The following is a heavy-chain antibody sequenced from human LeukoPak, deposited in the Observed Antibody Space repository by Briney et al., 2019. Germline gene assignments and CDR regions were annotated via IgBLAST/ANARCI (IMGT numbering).Heavy chain of an antibody. CDR2: IYYSGST. CDR3: ARTGSYYDYVWGSYRSEYYFDY. V-gene: IGHV4-59*08. Sequence: SETLSLTCTVSGGSISSYYWSWIRQPPGKGLEWIGYIYYSGSTNCNPSLKSRVTISVDTSKNQFSLKLSSVTAADTAVYYCARTGSYYDYVWGSYRSEYYFDYWGQGTLVTVSS. J-gene: IGHJ4*02. D-gene: IGHD3-16*02. CDR1: GGSISSYY.